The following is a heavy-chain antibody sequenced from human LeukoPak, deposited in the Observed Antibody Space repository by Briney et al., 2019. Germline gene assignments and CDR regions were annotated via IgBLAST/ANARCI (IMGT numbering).Heavy chain of an antibody. V-gene: IGHV3-20*04. CDR2: INWNGGST. Sequence: GGSLRLSCAASGFTFDDYGMSWVRHAPGKGLEWVSGINWNGGSTVYADSVKGRFTISRDNAKNSLYLQMNSLRAEDTALYYCARGSPEWELPGYYFDYWGQGTLVTVSS. CDR1: GFTFDDYG. J-gene: IGHJ4*02. D-gene: IGHD1-26*01. CDR3: ARGSPEWELPGYYFDY.